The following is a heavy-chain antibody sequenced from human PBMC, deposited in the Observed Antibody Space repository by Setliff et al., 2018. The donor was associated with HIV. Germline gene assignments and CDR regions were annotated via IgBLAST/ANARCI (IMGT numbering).Heavy chain of an antibody. V-gene: IGHV3-43D*03. D-gene: IGHD3-10*01. CDR1: GFTFDDYT. CDR2: IHWDGGSP. Sequence: PGGSLRLSCAASGFTFDDYTMHWVRQAPGRRPEWVSLIHWDGGSPYYADSVKGRFTISRDNSKNSLYLQMNSLRPEDTAFYYCVKALMVQGVSLQYFQYWGQGTLVTVSS. J-gene: IGHJ1*01. CDR3: VKALMVQGVSLQYFQY.